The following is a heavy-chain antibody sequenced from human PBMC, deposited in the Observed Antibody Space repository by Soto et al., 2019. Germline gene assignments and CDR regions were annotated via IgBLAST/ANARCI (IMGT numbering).Heavy chain of an antibody. Sequence: GASVKVSCXASGYTVTSYGISWVRQAPGQGLEWMGWISAYNGNTNYAQKLQGRVTMTTDTSTSTAYMELRSLRSDDTAVYYCARVIMPDYYSGMDVWGQGTTVTVSS. CDR2: ISAYNGNT. J-gene: IGHJ6*02. CDR3: ARVIMPDYYSGMDV. CDR1: GYTVTSYG. D-gene: IGHD3-10*01. V-gene: IGHV1-18*01.